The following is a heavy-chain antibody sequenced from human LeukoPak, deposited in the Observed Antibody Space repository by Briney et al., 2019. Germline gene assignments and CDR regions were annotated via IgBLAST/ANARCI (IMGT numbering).Heavy chain of an antibody. CDR3: ATYPFRGDTHYFDY. CDR1: GGSISSYY. CDR2: IYYSGST. Sequence: SETLSLTCTVPGGSISSYYWSWIRQPPGKGLEWIGYIYYSGSTNYNPSLKSRVTISVDTSKNQFSLKLSSVTAADTAIYYCATYPFRGDTHYFDYWGQGVLVTVSS. D-gene: IGHD3-10*01. V-gene: IGHV4-59*01. J-gene: IGHJ4*02.